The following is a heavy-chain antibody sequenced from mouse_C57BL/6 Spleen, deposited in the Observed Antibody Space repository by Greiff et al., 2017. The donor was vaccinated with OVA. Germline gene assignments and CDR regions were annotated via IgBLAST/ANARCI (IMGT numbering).Heavy chain of an antibody. Sequence: VQLQQSGAELAKPGASVKLSCKASGYTFTSYWMHWVKQRPGQGLEWIGYINPSSGYTKYNQKFKDKATLTADKSSSTAYMQLSSLTYEDSAVYYCASSLYGNYEYFDVWGTGTTVTVSS. V-gene: IGHV1-7*01. CDR2: INPSSGYT. CDR1: GYTFTSYW. D-gene: IGHD2-1*01. J-gene: IGHJ1*03. CDR3: ASSLYGNYEYFDV.